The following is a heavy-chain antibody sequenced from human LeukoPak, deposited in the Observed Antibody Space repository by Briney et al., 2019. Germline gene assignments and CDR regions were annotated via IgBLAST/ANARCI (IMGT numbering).Heavy chain of an antibody. CDR2: IIPILGIA. J-gene: IGHJ3*02. D-gene: IGHD5-12*01. V-gene: IGHV1-69*02. CDR1: AGSFSSYT. CDR3: ASPVDIVATYAFDI. Sequence: SVKVSCKASAGSFSSYTSSWVPQAPGQGLDWMGRIIPILGIANYAQKFQGRVTITADKSTSTAYMELSSLRSEDTAVYYCASPVDIVATYAFDIWGPGTMVTVS.